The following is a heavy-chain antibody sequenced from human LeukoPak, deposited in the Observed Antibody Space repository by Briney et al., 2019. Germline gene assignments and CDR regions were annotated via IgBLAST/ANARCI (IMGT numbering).Heavy chain of an antibody. J-gene: IGHJ4*02. CDR1: GGSISSGGYY. D-gene: IGHD6-6*01. Sequence: SETLSLTCTVSGGSISSGGYYWSWIRQHPGKGLEWIGYIYYSGSTYYNPSLKSRVTISVDTSKNQFSLKLSSVTAADTAVYYCARGSSPSPPPFDYWGQGTLVTVSS. V-gene: IGHV4-31*03. CDR2: IYYSGST. CDR3: ARGSSPSPPPFDY.